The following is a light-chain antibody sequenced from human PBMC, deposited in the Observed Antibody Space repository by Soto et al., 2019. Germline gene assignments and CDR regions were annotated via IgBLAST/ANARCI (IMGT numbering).Light chain of an antibody. CDR3: QQSGSSRT. J-gene: IGKJ1*01. Sequence: EIVMTQSPGTLSVSPGERATLSCMASQSVRSTFLAWYQQKPGQAPRLLIYDASSRATGIPDRFSGSGSGTDFTITISRLDPEDFAVYYCQQSGSSRTGGKGTKVDIK. CDR1: QSVRSTF. V-gene: IGKV3-20*01. CDR2: DAS.